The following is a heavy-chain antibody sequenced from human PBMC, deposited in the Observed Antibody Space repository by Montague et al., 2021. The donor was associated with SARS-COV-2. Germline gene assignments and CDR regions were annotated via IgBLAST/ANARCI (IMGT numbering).Heavy chain of an antibody. CDR1: GFSLSTSGMR. CDR2: XDWDDDK. Sequence: PALVKPTQTLTLTCTLSGFSLSTSGMRASWIRQPPGKALEWLARXDWDDDKFYSTSLKTRLTISKDTSKNQEVLTMTNMDPVDTATYYCARSYYDILTNYYDAFDIWGQGTMVTVSS. J-gene: IGHJ3*02. CDR3: ARSYYDILTNYYDAFDI. D-gene: IGHD3-9*01. V-gene: IGHV2-70*04.